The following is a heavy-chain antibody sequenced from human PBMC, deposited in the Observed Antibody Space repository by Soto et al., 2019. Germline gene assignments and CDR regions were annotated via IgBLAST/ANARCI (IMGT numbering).Heavy chain of an antibody. J-gene: IGHJ3*02. CDR1: GYTFTGYY. V-gene: IGHV1-2*04. Sequence: ASVKVSCKASGYTFTGYYMHWVRQAPGQGLEWMGWINPNSGGTNYAQKFQGWVTMTRDTSISTAYMELSRLRSDDMAVYYCASRIAAAGYAFDIWGQGTMVTVSS. D-gene: IGHD6-13*01. CDR3: ASRIAAAGYAFDI. CDR2: INPNSGGT.